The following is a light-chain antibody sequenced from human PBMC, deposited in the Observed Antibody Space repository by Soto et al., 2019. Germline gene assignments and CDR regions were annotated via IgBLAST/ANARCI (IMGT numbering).Light chain of an antibody. Sequence: EIVLTQSPATLSLSPGERATLSCRASQSVSSYLAWYQQKPGQAPRLLIYDASNRATGIPARFSGSGSGTDFTLTLSILEPEDFAVYYCQQRSNWPLFGGGTKVEIK. CDR2: DAS. V-gene: IGKV3-11*01. J-gene: IGKJ4*01. CDR1: QSVSSY. CDR3: QQRSNWPL.